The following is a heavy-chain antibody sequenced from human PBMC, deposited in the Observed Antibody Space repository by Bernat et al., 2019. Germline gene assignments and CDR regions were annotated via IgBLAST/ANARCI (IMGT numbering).Heavy chain of an antibody. J-gene: IGHJ5*02. CDR1: GVTVSSNY. V-gene: IGHV3-53*05. D-gene: IGHD6-13*01. Sequence: EVQLVETGGGLIQPGGSLRLSCAASGVTVSSNYMSRVRQAPGKGLEWVSVIYSGGSTYYADSVKGGFTISRDNSKNTPYLQMNSLRAEDTAVYYCATGSSWYRGWFDPWGQGTLVTVSS. CDR3: ATGSSWYRGWFDP. CDR2: IYSGGST.